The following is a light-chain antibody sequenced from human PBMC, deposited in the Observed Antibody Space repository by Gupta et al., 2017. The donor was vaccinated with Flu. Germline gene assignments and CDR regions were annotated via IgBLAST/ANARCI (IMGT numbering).Light chain of an antibody. V-gene: IGKV1-39*01. CDR3: QQSYSLPRT. CDR2: AAS. Sequence: DIQMTQSPSSLSASVGDRVTITCRASQTIGSYLNWYQQIPGKAPKLLISAASNVQSGVPSRFSGSRAGTDFTLTISSLQPEDFATYSCQQSYSLPRTFGHGTKVEIK. J-gene: IGKJ1*01. CDR1: QTIGSY.